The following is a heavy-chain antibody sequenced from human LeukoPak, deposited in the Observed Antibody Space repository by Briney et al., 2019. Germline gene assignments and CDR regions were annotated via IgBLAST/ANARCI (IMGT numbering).Heavy chain of an antibody. Sequence: GGSLRLSCAASGFTFSDYYMSWIRQAPGKWLEWVSYISSSGSTIYYADSVKGRFTISRDNAKNSLYLQMNSLRAEDTAVYYCARGRSSWYDLYYFDHWGQGTLVTVSS. CDR3: ARGRSSWYDLYYFDH. V-gene: IGHV3-11*01. CDR1: GFTFSDYY. D-gene: IGHD6-13*01. CDR2: ISSSGSTI. J-gene: IGHJ4*02.